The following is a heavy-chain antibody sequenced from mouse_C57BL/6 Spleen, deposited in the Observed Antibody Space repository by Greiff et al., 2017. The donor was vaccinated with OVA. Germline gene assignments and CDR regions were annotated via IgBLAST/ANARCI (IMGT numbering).Heavy chain of an antibody. J-gene: IGHJ3*01. Sequence: QVQLQQSGAELVRPGASVTLSCKASGYTFTDYEMHWVKQTPVPGLEWIGAIDPKTGGTAYNQKFKGKAILTADKSSSTAYMELRSLTSEDSAVYYCTGGAWFAYWGQGTLVTVSA. V-gene: IGHV1-15*01. CDR2: IDPKTGGT. CDR1: GYTFTDYE. CDR3: TGGAWFAY.